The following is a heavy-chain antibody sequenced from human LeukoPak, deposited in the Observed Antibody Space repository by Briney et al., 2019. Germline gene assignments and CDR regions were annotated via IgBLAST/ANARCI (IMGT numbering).Heavy chain of an antibody. CDR1: GFTFSTYS. J-gene: IGHJ3*02. Sequence: GGSLRLSCAASGFTFSTYSMTWVRQAPRKGLEWVSSISTSSNYIYYADSVRGRFTISRDNAKNSLYLQMNSLSAEDTAVYYCARAKTYYYDSPTIWGQGTLVTVSS. V-gene: IGHV3-21*01. CDR2: ISTSSNYI. CDR3: ARAKTYYYDSPTI. D-gene: IGHD3-22*01.